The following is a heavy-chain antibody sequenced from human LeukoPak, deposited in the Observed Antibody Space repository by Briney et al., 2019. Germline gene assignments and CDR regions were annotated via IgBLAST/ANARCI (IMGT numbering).Heavy chain of an antibody. J-gene: IGHJ4*02. CDR3: ARRDGYKLDF. V-gene: IGHV3-30*04. Sequence: GGSLRLSCVASGFVFSRYALHWVRQAPGRGLEWVSGMSHDDGSNKDYADSVKGRITISRDNSKSTVFLQMDSLRADDTAVYYCARRDGYKLDFWGQGTLITVSS. D-gene: IGHD5-24*01. CDR2: MSHDDGSNK. CDR1: GFVFSRYA.